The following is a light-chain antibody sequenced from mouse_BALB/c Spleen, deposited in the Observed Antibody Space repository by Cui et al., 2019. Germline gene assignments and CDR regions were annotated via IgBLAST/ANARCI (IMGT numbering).Light chain of an antibody. CDR2: STS. J-gene: IGKJ1*01. Sequence: IVLTQSPAIMSASLGDEITLTCSSSSSVSYMHWYQQKSGTSPKLLIYSTSNLASGVPSRFSGSGSGTFYSLTISGVEAEDAADYYCHQWSSYPWTFGGGTKLEIK. V-gene: IGKV4-80*01. CDR3: HQWSSYPWT. CDR1: SSVSY.